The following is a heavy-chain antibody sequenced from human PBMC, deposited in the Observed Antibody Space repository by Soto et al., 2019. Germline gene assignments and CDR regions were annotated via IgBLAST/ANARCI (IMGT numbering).Heavy chain of an antibody. V-gene: IGHV3-30*03. Sequence: QVQLVESGGGVVQPGRSLRLSCAASGFTFSSYGMHWVRQAPGKGLERVAVISYDGSNKYYADSVKGRFTISRDNSKNTLYLQMNRLRAEDTAVYYCARSQRLGWLGSYYYYGMDVWGQGSTVTVSS. J-gene: IGHJ6*02. CDR3: ARSQRLGWLGSYYYYGMDV. CDR2: ISYDGSNK. D-gene: IGHD6-19*01. CDR1: GFTFSSYG.